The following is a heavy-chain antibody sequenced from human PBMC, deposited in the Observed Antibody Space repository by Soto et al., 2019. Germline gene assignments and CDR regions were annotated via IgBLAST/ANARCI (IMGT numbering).Heavy chain of an antibody. V-gene: IGHV4-34*01. CDR1: GGSFSGYY. CDR3: ARGGNAGAAATNLWYFDY. D-gene: IGHD2-15*01. CDR2: INHSGST. Sequence: SETLSLTCAVYGGSFSGYYWSWIRQPPGKGLEWIGEINHSGSTNCNPSLKSRVTISVDTSKDQFSLKLSSVTAADTAVYYCARGGNAGAAATNLWYFDYWGQGTLVTVPS. J-gene: IGHJ4*02.